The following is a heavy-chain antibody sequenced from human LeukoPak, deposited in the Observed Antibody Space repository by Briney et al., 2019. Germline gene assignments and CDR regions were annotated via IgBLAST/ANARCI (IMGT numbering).Heavy chain of an antibody. D-gene: IGHD7-27*01. CDR2: ISYDGSNK. J-gene: IGHJ6*03. CDR3: ARDQVTGDYSFRYYYYYMDV. V-gene: IGHV3-30*04. CDR1: GFTFSSYA. Sequence: PGRSLRLSCAASGFTFSSYAMHWVRQAPGKGLEWVAVISYDGSNKYYADSVKGRFTISRDNSKNTLYLQMNSLRPEDTAVYYCARDQVTGDYSFRYYYYYMDVWGKGTTVTVSS.